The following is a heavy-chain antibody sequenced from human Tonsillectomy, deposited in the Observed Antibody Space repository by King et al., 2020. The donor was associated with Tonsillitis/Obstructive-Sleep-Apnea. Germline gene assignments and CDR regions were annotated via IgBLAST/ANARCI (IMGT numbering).Heavy chain of an antibody. CDR3: ATSLLYTTSPYYFDY. Sequence: VQLQQWGAGLLKPSETLSLTCAVYGGSFSGYFWSWIRQPPGKGLEWIGEINHSGSTNYNPSLKSRVTISLDTSKNQFSLKLTSLTAADTALYYCATSLLYTTSPYYFDYWGQGTLVTVSS. CDR2: INHSGST. D-gene: IGHD2/OR15-2a*01. V-gene: IGHV4-34*01. CDR1: GGSFSGYF. J-gene: IGHJ4*02.